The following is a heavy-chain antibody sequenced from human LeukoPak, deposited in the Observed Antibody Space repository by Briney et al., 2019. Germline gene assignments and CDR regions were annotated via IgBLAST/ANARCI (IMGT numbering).Heavy chain of an antibody. J-gene: IGHJ4*02. CDR3: AKDREYCSSTSCFDDPYYFDY. Sequence: GGSLRLSYAASGFTFSSYGMHWVRQAPGKGLEWVAFIRYDGSNKYYADSVKGRFTISRDNSKNTLYLQMNSLRAEDTAVYYCAKDREYCSSTSCFDDPYYFDYWGQGTLVTVSS. CDR1: GFTFSSYG. V-gene: IGHV3-30*02. CDR2: IRYDGSNK. D-gene: IGHD2-2*01.